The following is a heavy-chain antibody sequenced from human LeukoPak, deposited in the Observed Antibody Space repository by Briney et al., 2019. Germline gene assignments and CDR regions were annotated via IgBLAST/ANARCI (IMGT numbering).Heavy chain of an antibody. CDR2: INPNSGGT. CDR3: ASTPRHDSSSYNFYY. Sequence: ASVKVSCKDSGYTFTGYYMHWVRQAPGQGLEWMGWINPNSGGTNYAQKFQGRVTMTRDTSISTAYMELSRLRSDDTAVYYCASTPRHDSSSYNFYYWGQGTLVTVSS. V-gene: IGHV1-2*02. D-gene: IGHD3-22*01. CDR1: GYTFTGYY. J-gene: IGHJ4*02.